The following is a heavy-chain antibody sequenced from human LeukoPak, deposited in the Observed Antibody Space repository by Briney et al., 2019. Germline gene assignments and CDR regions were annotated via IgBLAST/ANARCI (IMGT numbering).Heavy chain of an antibody. D-gene: IGHD6-13*01. CDR2: IYYSGST. Sequence: PSQTLSLTCTVSGGSISSGGYYWSWIRQRPGKGLEWIGYIYYSGSTYYNPSLKSRVTISVDTSKNQFSLKLSSVTAADTAVYYCARDSRDPYSSSPDYWGQGTLVTVSS. V-gene: IGHV4-31*03. CDR3: ARDSRDPYSSSPDY. J-gene: IGHJ4*02. CDR1: GGSISSGGYY.